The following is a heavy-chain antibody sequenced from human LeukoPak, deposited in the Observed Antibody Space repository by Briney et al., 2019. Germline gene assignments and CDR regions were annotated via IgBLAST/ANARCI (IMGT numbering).Heavy chain of an antibody. CDR2: INHSGST. V-gene: IGHV4-38-2*02. J-gene: IGHJ4*02. CDR1: GYSISSGYY. D-gene: IGHD6-13*01. Sequence: PSETLSLTCTISGYSISSGYYWGWIRQPPGKGLEWIGEINHSGSTNYNPSLKSRVTISVDTSKNQFSLKLSSVTAADTAVYYCARYRAAAGTPIDYWGQGTLVTVSS. CDR3: ARYRAAAGTPIDY.